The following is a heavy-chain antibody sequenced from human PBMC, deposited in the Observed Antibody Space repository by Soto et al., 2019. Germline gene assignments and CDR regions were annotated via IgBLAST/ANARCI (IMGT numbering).Heavy chain of an antibody. CDR1: GGTFSSYA. J-gene: IGHJ5*02. V-gene: IGHV1-69*01. D-gene: IGHD2-15*01. CDR2: IIPIFGTA. Sequence: QVQVVQSGAEVKKPGSSVKVSCKASGGTFSSYAISWVRQAPGQGLEWMGGIIPIFGTANYAQKFQGRVTITADESTSTAYIELSSLRSEDTAVYYCARIVVVVADSLWFDPWGQGTLVTVSS. CDR3: ARIVVVVADSLWFDP.